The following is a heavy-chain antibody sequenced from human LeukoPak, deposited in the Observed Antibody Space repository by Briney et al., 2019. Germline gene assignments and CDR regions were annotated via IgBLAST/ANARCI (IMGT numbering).Heavy chain of an antibody. CDR1: GYTFTGYY. CDR3: AHNTGYYYDRSGYLAFDI. CDR2: INPNSGGT. J-gene: IGHJ3*02. Sequence: GASVTVSCTASGYTFTGYYMHWVRQAPGQGLEWMGWINPNSGGTNYAQKFQGRVTMTRDTSISTAYMELSRLRSDDTAVYYCAHNTGYYYDRSGYLAFDIWGQGTMVTVSS. V-gene: IGHV1-2*02. D-gene: IGHD3-22*01.